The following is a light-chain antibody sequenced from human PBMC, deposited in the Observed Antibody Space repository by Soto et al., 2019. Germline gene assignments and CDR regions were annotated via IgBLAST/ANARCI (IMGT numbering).Light chain of an antibody. Sequence: DVVMTQSPLSLPVTLGQTASISCRSSLSLVYSDGNTYLNWFHQRPGQSPRRLFYKASNRDSGVPDRVSASGSATDFTLRISRVEAEDVGIYYCLQGSHWPPTFGQGTNVEIK. J-gene: IGKJ1*01. CDR2: KAS. V-gene: IGKV2-30*01. CDR1: LSLVYSDGNTY. CDR3: LQGSHWPPT.